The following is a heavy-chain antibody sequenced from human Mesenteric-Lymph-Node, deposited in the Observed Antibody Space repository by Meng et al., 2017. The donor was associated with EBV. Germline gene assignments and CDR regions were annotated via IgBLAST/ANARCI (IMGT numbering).Heavy chain of an antibody. D-gene: IGHD2-15*01. Sequence: QRQLQQWGARLLKPSVTMSRTFAVYGPSSSGYYWSRIRQPPGKGLEWIGEINHSGSTNYNPSLKSRVSVSRDTSKNQFPLKLSSVTAADTAVFYCARGRGSRLLFYSSFDSWGQGTLVTVSS. V-gene: IGHV4-34*01. CDR1: GPSSSGYY. CDR2: INHSGST. CDR3: ARGRGSRLLFYSSFDS. J-gene: IGHJ4*02.